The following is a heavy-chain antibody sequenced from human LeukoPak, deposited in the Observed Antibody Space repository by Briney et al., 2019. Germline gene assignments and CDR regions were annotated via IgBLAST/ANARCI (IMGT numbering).Heavy chain of an antibody. CDR2: ISGSGGST. Sequence: GGSLRLSFCASGFPLFSYALGWGRPAPGKGLEWVSAISGSGGSTYYADSVKGRFTISRDNSKNTLYLQMNSLRAEDTAVYYCANGLGYWGQGTLVTVSS. CDR3: ANGLGY. D-gene: IGHD6-6*01. V-gene: IGHV3-23*01. J-gene: IGHJ4*02. CDR1: GFPLFSYA.